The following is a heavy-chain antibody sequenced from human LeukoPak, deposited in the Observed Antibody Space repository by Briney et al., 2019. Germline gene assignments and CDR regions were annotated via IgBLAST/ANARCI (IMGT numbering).Heavy chain of an antibody. CDR1: GGTFSSYA. D-gene: IGHD2/OR15-2a*01. CDR3: VREFSRTTAPDY. Sequence: ASVKVSCKASGGTFSSYAISWVRQAPGQGLEWMGGIIPIFGTANYAQKFQGRVTITADESTSTAYMELSSLRSEDTAVYYCVREFSRTTAPDYWGQGTLVTVSS. CDR2: IIPIFGTA. J-gene: IGHJ4*02. V-gene: IGHV1-69*13.